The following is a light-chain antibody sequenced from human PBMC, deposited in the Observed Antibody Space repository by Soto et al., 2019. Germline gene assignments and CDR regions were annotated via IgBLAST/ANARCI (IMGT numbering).Light chain of an antibody. J-gene: IGKJ4*01. CDR2: GAS. Sequence: EIVMTQSPATLSVSPGETVTLSCRASQSVSSNLAWYQQKPGQAPRLLIYGASARATGVPARFSGSGSGAGFTLPISSLQSEDFAVHYCQQFDNWPPLTFGGGTKVEIK. V-gene: IGKV3-15*01. CDR1: QSVSSN. CDR3: QQFDNWPPLT.